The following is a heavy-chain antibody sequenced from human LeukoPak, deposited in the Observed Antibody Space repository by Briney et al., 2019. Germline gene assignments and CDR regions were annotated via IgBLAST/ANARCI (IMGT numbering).Heavy chain of an antibody. D-gene: IGHD2-2*02. CDR2: IYHSGST. CDR1: GYSISGGYY. Sequence: PSETLSLTCAVSGYSISGGYYWGWIRQPPGKGLEWIGSIYHSGSTYYNPSLKSRVTISVGTSKNQFSLKLSSVTAADTAVYCCARHRVGVVVPAAIGYWGQGTLVTVSS. J-gene: IGHJ4*02. CDR3: ARHRVGVVVPAAIGY. V-gene: IGHV4-38-2*01.